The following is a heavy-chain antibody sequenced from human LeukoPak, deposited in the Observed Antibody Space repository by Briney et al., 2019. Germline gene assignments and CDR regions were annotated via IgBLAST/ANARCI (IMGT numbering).Heavy chain of an antibody. CDR3: ARYGSGSYYNDY. J-gene: IGHJ4*02. D-gene: IGHD3-10*01. CDR1: GFTFSSYS. Sequence: PGGSLRLSCAASGFTFSSYSMNWVRQAPGKELEWVSSISSSSSYIYYADSVKGRFTISRDNAKNSLYLQMNSLRAEDTAVYYCARYGSGSYYNDYWGQGTLVTVSS. CDR2: ISSSSSYI. V-gene: IGHV3-21*01.